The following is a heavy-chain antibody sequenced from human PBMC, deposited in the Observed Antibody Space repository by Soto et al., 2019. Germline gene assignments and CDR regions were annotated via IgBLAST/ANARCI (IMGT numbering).Heavy chain of an antibody. CDR3: ARLVGNSWLDS. V-gene: IGHV4-34*01. Sequence: PSETLSLTCAVYGVSFSGYYWSWIRQPPGKGLEWIGEINHSGSTNYNPSLKSRVTISVDTSKNQFSLKLSSVTPDDTAVYYCARLVGNSWLDSWGQGTLVTVS. D-gene: IGHD2-2*01. CDR2: INHSGST. CDR1: GVSFSGYY. J-gene: IGHJ5*01.